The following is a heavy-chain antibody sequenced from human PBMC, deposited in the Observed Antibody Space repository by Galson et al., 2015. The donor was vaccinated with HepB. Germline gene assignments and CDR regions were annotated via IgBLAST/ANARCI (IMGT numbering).Heavy chain of an antibody. D-gene: IGHD5-24*01. J-gene: IGHJ5*02. CDR1: GYTFTEYG. Sequence: SCKASGYTFTEYGLNWVRQAPGQGLEWMGWINTETANPTYAQGFTGRFVFSLDASVNTAYLQISSLKADDTAVYYCARRDGNNWFGPWGQGTLVTVSS. CDR3: ARRDGNNWFGP. CDR2: INTETANP. V-gene: IGHV7-4-1*02.